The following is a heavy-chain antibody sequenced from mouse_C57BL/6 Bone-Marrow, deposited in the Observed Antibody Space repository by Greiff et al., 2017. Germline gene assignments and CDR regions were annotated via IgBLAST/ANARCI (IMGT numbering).Heavy chain of an antibody. CDR3: AREVIVTTRYYAMDY. V-gene: IGHV1-64*01. D-gene: IGHD2-5*01. CDR1: GYTFTSYW. Sequence: QVQLKQPGAELVKPGASVKLSCKASGYTFTSYWMHWEKQRPGQGLEWIGMIHPNSGSTNYNEKFKSKATLTVDKSSSTAYMQLSSLTSEDSAVYYCAREVIVTTRYYAMDYWGQGTSVTVSS. CDR2: IHPNSGST. J-gene: IGHJ4*01.